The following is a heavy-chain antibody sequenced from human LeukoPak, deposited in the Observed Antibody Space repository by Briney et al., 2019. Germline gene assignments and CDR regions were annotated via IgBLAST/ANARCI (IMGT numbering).Heavy chain of an antibody. Sequence: GGSLRLSCAASGFSFSSYAMNWVRQAPGTGLEWVSCFSGSGDSKYYADSVKGRFTISRDNSKNTLYLQMNRLRGEDTAVYYCAKFSTTPLLNFYYFGMDVWGQGTTVTVSS. J-gene: IGHJ6*02. D-gene: IGHD2-15*01. CDR3: AKFSTTPLLNFYYFGMDV. CDR1: GFSFSSYA. CDR2: FSGSGDSK. V-gene: IGHV3-23*01.